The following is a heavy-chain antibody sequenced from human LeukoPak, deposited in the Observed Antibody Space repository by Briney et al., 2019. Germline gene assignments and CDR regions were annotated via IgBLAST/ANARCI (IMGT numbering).Heavy chain of an antibody. J-gene: IGHJ3*02. Sequence: PSETLSLTCTVSGGSISSYYWSWIRQPPGKGLEWIGYIYYSGSTNYNPSLKSRVTISVDTSKNQFSLKLSSVTAADTAVYYCARLNFKGGLNAFDIWGQGTMVTVSS. V-gene: IGHV4-59*08. CDR3: ARLNFKGGLNAFDI. D-gene: IGHD3-22*01. CDR2: IYYSGST. CDR1: GGSISSYY.